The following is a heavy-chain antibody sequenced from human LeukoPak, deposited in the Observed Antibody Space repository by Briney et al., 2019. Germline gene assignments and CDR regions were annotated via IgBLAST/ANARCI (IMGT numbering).Heavy chain of an antibody. CDR2: MNPNSGNT. CDR3: AREDHDY. J-gene: IGHJ4*02. Sequence: ASVKVSCKASGYTFTSYDINWVQQATGQGLEWMGWMNPNSGNTGYAQKFQGRVTMTRDTSISTAYMELSRLRSDDTAVYYCAREDHDYWGQGTLVTVSS. V-gene: IGHV1-8*01. CDR1: GYTFTSYD.